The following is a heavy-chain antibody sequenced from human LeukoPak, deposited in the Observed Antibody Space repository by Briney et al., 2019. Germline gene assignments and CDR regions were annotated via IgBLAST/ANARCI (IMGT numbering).Heavy chain of an antibody. CDR2: IYYSGST. D-gene: IGHD3-10*01. V-gene: IGHV4-31*03. CDR1: GGSISSGGYY. Sequence: LSQTLSLTCTVSGGSISSGGYYWSWIRQHPGKGLEWIGYIYYSGSTYYNPSLKSRVTISVDTSKNQFSLKLSSVTAADTAVYYCARDNPYYYGSGSYYGYFDYWGQGTLVTVSS. CDR3: ARDNPYYYGSGSYYGYFDY. J-gene: IGHJ4*02.